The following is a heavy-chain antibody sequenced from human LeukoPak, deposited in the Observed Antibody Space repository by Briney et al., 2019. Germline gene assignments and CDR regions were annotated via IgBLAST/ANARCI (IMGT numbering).Heavy chain of an antibody. CDR3: ARETDCVWGSYGWFDP. Sequence: ASVNVSCKATGYTHTGYYMHWVRQPRGQGLEWMGRINPNSGGTKFAQKFQGRATMNRDTHIREAYMELSRLRSDDTAVYYCARETDCVWGSYGWFDPWGQGTLVTVSS. CDR2: INPNSGGT. V-gene: IGHV1-2*06. J-gene: IGHJ5*02. CDR1: GYTHTGYY. D-gene: IGHD3-16*01.